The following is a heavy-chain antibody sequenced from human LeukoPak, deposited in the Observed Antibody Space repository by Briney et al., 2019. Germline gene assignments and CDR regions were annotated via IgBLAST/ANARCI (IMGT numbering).Heavy chain of an antibody. J-gene: IGHJ4*02. CDR2: IYYSGST. CDR1: GGSISSSSHY. Sequence: SETLSLTCTVSGGSISSSSHYWGWIRQPPGKGLEWIGSIYYSGSTYYTPSLKSRVTISVDTSKNQFSLKLSSVTAADTAVYYCARQLWLFGYFDYWGQGTLVPVSS. D-gene: IGHD5-18*01. V-gene: IGHV4-39*01. CDR3: ARQLWLFGYFDY.